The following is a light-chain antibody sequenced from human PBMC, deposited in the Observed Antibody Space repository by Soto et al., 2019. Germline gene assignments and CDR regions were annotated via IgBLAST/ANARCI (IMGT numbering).Light chain of an antibody. V-gene: IGLV1-40*01. Sequence: QSVLTQPPSVSGAPGQRVTISCTGSGSNIGAGSDVHWYQQLPGTAPKVLVYGNNKRPSGVPDRFSGSKSATSASLAITGLQAEDEADYYCQSYDSSLSGWVFGTGTKLTVL. CDR3: QSYDSSLSGWV. CDR1: GSNIGAGSD. CDR2: GNN. J-gene: IGLJ1*01.